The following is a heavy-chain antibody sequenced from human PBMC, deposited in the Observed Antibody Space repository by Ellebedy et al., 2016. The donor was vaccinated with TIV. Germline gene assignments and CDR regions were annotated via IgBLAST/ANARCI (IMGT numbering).Heavy chain of an antibody. J-gene: IGHJ4*02. V-gene: IGHV3-74*03. D-gene: IGHD2-2*01. CDR2: INDDGTST. CDR1: GFTFSSSW. Sequence: GESLKISCAASGFTFSSSWMHWVRQAPGKGLVWVSRINDDGTSTTYADSVKGRFTISIDNAKNTLYLQMNSLRAEDTAVYYCARLVHDATYWGQGTLVTVSS. CDR3: ARLVHDATY.